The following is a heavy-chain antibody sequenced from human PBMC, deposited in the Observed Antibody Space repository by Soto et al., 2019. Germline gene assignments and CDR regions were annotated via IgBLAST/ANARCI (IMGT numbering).Heavy chain of an antibody. CDR1: GFTVSSNY. CDR3: ARASIEAAGYYFDY. V-gene: IGHV3-66*01. D-gene: IGHD6-13*01. Sequence: EVQLVESGGGLVQPGGSLRLSCAASGFTVSSNYMTWVRQAPGKGLEWVSLIYSGGFTDYADSVKGRFTISRDNSKNTLYLQMNRLRAEDTAVYYCARASIEAAGYYFDYWGQGTLVTVSS. J-gene: IGHJ4*02. CDR2: IYSGGFT.